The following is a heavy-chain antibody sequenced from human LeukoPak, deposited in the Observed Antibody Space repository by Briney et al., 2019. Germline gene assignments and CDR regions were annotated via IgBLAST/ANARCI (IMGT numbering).Heavy chain of an antibody. D-gene: IGHD3-22*01. V-gene: IGHV3-74*01. CDR1: GFTFSSYW. Sequence: GGSLRLSCAASGFTFSSYWMHWVRQAPGKGLVWVSRINPDGSTTTYADSVKGRFTISRDSAKNTLYLQMNSLRAEDTAVYYCARATYYYHSSGYRALYYFDYWGQGTLVTVS. J-gene: IGHJ4*02. CDR2: INPDGSTT. CDR3: ARATYYYHSSGYRALYYFDY.